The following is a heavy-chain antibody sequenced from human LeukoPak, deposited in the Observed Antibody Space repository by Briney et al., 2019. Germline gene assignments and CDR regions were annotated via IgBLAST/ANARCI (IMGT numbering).Heavy chain of an antibody. V-gene: IGHV4-30-4*01. D-gene: IGHD3-10*01. Sequence: PSETLSLTCTVSVGSISSADYYWSWIRQPPGKGLEWIGSISYGGSTYFNPSLKSRVTISVDTSKNQFSLKLSSVTAADTAVYYCASSNYGSGSYYLTDYWGQGTLVTVSS. CDR3: ASSNYGSGSYYLTDY. CDR1: VGSISSADYY. CDR2: ISYGGST. J-gene: IGHJ4*02.